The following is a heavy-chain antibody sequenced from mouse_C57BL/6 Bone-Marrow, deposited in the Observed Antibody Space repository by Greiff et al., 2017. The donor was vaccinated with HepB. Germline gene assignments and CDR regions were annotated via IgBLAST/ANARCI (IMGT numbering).Heavy chain of an antibody. D-gene: IGHD1-1*01. J-gene: IGHJ4*01. CDR1: GFTFSDYY. CDR2: ISNGGGST. V-gene: IGHV5-12*01. Sequence: EVQGVESGGGLVQPGGSLKLSCAASGFTFSDYYMYWVRQTPEKRLEWVAYISNGGGSTYYPDTVKGRFTISRDNAKNTLYLQMSRLKSEDTAMYYCARLGSSPYYAMDYWGQGTSVTVSS. CDR3: ARLGSSPYYAMDY.